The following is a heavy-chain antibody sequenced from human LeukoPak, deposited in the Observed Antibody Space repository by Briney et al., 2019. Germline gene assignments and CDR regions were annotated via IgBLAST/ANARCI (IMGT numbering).Heavy chain of an antibody. D-gene: IGHD4-23*01. J-gene: IGHJ4*02. CDR2: ISGDGVTT. V-gene: IGHV3-43*02. CDR3: AKGVNGISFTFDY. Sequence: GGSLRLSCVASGFTFDDYSMHSVRHLPGKGLEWVSLISGDGVTTYYADSVTGRATISRDNGKNSLSLQMNSLKSEDTAFYYCAKGVNGISFTFDYWGRGTLVTVSS. CDR1: GFTFDDYS.